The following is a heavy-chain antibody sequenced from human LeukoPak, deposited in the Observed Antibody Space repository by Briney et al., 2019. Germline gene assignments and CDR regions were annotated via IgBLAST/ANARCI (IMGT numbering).Heavy chain of an antibody. CDR1: GGSISYYY. Sequence: PSKTLSLTCTVSGGSISYYYWSWIRQPPGKGLEWIGSIYYSGSTNYNPSLQSRVTISVETSKNQVSLKLSSMTAADTAVYYCARHLYTGYDYWGQGILVTVSS. CDR3: ARHLYTGYDY. V-gene: IGHV4-59*01. D-gene: IGHD5-12*01. J-gene: IGHJ4*02. CDR2: IYYSGST.